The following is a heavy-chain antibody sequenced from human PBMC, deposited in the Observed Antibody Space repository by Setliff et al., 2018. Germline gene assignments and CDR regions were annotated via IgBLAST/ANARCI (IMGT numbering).Heavy chain of an antibody. CDR2: INPNSGGT. CDR1: GYTFTGYY. Sequence: ASVKVSCKASGYTFTGYYMHWVRQSPGQGLEWMGWINPNSGGTTYAQKFQGRVTMTRNTSMSTAYMELSSRRSEDTAIYYCVRGGRAMGYCSGGKCLENAFDIWGQGTMVTVSS. V-gene: IGHV1-2*02. J-gene: IGHJ3*02. D-gene: IGHD2-15*01. CDR3: VRGGRAMGYCSGGKCLENAFDI.